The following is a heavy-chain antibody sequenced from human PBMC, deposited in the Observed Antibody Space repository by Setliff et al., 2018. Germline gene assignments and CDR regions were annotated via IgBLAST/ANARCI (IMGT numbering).Heavy chain of an antibody. J-gene: IGHJ4*02. D-gene: IGHD6-13*01. Sequence: SETLSLTCTVSGGSISSSTYYWGWIRQPPGKGLEWIGSVYYSGSTYYNPSLKSRVTISVDTSKNQFSLKLSSVTAADTAVYYCARRGRSSSWFQGYFDYWGRGTLVTVSS. CDR1: GGSISSSTYY. CDR3: ARRGRSSSWFQGYFDY. V-gene: IGHV4-39*07. CDR2: VYYSGST.